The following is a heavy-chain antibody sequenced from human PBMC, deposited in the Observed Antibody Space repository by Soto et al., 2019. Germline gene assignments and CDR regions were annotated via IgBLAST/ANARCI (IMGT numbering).Heavy chain of an antibody. Sequence: EVQLVESGGGSVQPGGSLRLSCAASGFTFSNYDMHWVLQVTGKGLEWVSAIDIAGDTYYSDSVKGRFTISREKAKNSMYLQMNSLRAGDTAVYYCARAARWQQARYFDLWGGGTPVTVSS. V-gene: IGHV3-13*01. CDR2: IDIAGDT. CDR1: GFTFSNYD. CDR3: ARAARWQQARYFDL. J-gene: IGHJ2*01.